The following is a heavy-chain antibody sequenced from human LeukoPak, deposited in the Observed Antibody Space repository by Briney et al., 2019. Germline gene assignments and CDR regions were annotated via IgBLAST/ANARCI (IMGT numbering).Heavy chain of an antibody. CDR2: IYYSGST. J-gene: IGHJ4*02. Sequence: SETLPLTCTVSGASISSYYWSWIRQPPGKGLEWIGYIYYSGSTNYNPALKSRVTISEDTSKNQISLKLSSVTAADTAVYNCARVRGYYDSSGYDYWGQGTLVTVSS. V-gene: IGHV4-59*01. CDR3: ARVRGYYDSSGYDY. D-gene: IGHD3-22*01. CDR1: GASISSYY.